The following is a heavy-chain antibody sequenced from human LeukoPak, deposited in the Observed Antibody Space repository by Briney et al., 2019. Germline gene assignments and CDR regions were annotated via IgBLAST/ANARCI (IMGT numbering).Heavy chain of an antibody. CDR3: GRVGWLRGGGGDY. CDR2: ISSSSSYI. Sequence: GGSLRLSCAASGFTFSSYSMNWVRQAPGKGLEWVSSISSSSSYIYYADSVKGRFTISRDNAKNSLYLQMNSLRAEDTAVDYCGRVGWLRGGGGDYWGQGTLVTVSS. V-gene: IGHV3-21*01. J-gene: IGHJ4*02. D-gene: IGHD5-12*01. CDR1: GFTFSSYS.